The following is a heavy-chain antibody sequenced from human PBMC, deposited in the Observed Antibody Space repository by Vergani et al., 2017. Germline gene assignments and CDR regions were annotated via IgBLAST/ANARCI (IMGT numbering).Heavy chain of an antibody. Sequence: EVQLLESGGDLVQPGGSLRLSCAASGFTLIMRAMSWVRQAPGKGLEWVSTLSASDRRTHYADSVKGRFTISRDISKNTLFLHMNSLRPEDTAVYYCAKVGRSEVAGTFGAFDIWGQGKMGTGSS. J-gene: IGHJ3*02. CDR3: AKVGRSEVAGTFGAFDI. D-gene: IGHD6-19*01. V-gene: IGHV3-23*01. CDR2: LSASDRRT. CDR1: GFTLIMRA.